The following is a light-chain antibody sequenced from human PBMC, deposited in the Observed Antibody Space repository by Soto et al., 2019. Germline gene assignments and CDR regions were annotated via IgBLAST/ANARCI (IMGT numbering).Light chain of an antibody. CDR1: TSNIGSNY. J-gene: IGLJ1*01. V-gene: IGLV1-47*01. Sequence: GTPGQGVTISCSGSTSNIGSNYVYWYQQLPGTAPKLLIYRNNQRPSGVPDRFSGSKSGTSASLAISGLRSDDEADYFCATWDDSLNGFYVLGTGTKV. CDR2: RNN. CDR3: ATWDDSLNGFYV.